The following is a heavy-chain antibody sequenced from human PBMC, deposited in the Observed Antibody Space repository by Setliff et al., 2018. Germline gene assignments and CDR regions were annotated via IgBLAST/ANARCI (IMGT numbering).Heavy chain of an antibody. CDR2: IFTSGST. CDR3: ARAPPNRYSGSYEYFYMDV. D-gene: IGHD1-26*01. Sequence: LSLTCRVSGGSVSTFYWTWIRQPPGKGLEWIGYIFTSGSTQYNPSLKSRVTLSVDTSKNQFSLKVSSVTAADTAVYYCARAPPNRYSGSYEYFYMDVWGKGTTVTVSS. J-gene: IGHJ6*03. CDR1: GGSVSTFY. V-gene: IGHV4-4*09.